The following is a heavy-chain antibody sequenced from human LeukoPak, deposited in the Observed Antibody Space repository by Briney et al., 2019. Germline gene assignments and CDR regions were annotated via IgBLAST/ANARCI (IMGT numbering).Heavy chain of an antibody. V-gene: IGHV3-20*04. D-gene: IGHD6-13*01. CDR1: GFTFDDYG. Sequence: GGSLRLSCAASGFTFDDYGMSWVRQAPGKGLEWVSGINWNGGSTVYADSVRGRFTISRDNAKNSLYLQMNSLRAEDTALYYCASSPTAAAGGYYYMDVWGKGTTVTVSS. CDR3: ASSPTAAAGGYYYMDV. CDR2: INWNGGST. J-gene: IGHJ6*03.